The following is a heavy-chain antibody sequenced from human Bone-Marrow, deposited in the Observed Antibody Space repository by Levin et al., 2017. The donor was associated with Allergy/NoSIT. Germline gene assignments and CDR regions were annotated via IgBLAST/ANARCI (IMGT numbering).Heavy chain of an antibody. Sequence: GGSLRLSCAASGFTFSSYGMHWVRQAPGKGLEWVAVIWYDGSNKYYADSVKGRFTISRDNSKNTLYLQMNSLRAEDTAVCYCARGRSGGEWLRSNGMDVWGQGTTVTVSS. D-gene: IGHD5-12*01. V-gene: IGHV3-33*01. CDR2: IWYDGSNK. CDR1: GFTFSSYG. J-gene: IGHJ6*02. CDR3: ARGRSGGEWLRSNGMDV.